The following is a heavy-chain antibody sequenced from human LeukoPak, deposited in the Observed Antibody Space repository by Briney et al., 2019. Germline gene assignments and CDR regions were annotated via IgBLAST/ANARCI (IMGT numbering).Heavy chain of an antibody. J-gene: IGHJ6*02. CDR1: GYTFTSYY. CDR3: AGETVDTAMVYRYYYYGMDV. Sequence: GASVKVSCKASGYTFTSYYMHWVRQAPGQGLEWMGIINPSGGSTSYAQKFQGRLTMTRDTSTSTVYMELSSLRSEDTAVYYCAGETVDTAMVYRYYYYGMDVWGQGTTVTVSS. D-gene: IGHD5-18*01. V-gene: IGHV1-46*01. CDR2: INPSGGST.